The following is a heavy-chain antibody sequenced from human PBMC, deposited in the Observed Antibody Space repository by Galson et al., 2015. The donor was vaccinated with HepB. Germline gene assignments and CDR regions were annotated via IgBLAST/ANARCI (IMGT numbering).Heavy chain of an antibody. CDR1: GYTFTSYY. V-gene: IGHV1-46*01. Sequence: SVKVSCKASGYTFTSYYMHWVRQAPGQGLEWMGIINPSGGSTSYAQKFQGRVTMTRDTSTSTVYMELSSLRSEDTAVYYCARENWPRHPKDCSSTSCQGIWFDPWGQGTMVTVSS. D-gene: IGHD2-2*01. CDR3: ARENWPRHPKDCSSTSCQGIWFDP. J-gene: IGHJ5*02. CDR2: INPSGGST.